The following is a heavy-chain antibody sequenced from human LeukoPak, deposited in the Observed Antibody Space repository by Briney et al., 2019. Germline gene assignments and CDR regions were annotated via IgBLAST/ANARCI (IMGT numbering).Heavy chain of an antibody. Sequence: PSETLSLTCTVSGGSISSSSYYWGWIRQPPGKGLEWIGSIYYSGSTYYNPSLKSRVTISVDTSKNQFSLKLSSVTAADTAAYYCARFVDTAMVFDYWGQGTLVTVSS. V-gene: IGHV4-39*01. CDR1: GGSISSSSYY. J-gene: IGHJ4*02. CDR2: IYYSGST. CDR3: ARFVDTAMVFDY. D-gene: IGHD5-18*01.